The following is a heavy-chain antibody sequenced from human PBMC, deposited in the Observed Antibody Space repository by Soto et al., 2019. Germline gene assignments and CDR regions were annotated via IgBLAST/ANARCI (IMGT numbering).Heavy chain of an antibody. V-gene: IGHV3-33*01. CDR2: IWYDGSNK. J-gene: IGHJ4*02. Sequence: GGSLRLSCAASGFTFSSYGMHWVRQAPGKGLEWVAVIWYDGSNKYYADSVKGRFTISRDNSKNTLYLQMNSLRAEDTAVYYCAREGFGSMIVVVPGTHGFDYWGQGTLVTVSS. CDR1: GFTFSSYG. D-gene: IGHD3-22*01. CDR3: AREGFGSMIVVVPGTHGFDY.